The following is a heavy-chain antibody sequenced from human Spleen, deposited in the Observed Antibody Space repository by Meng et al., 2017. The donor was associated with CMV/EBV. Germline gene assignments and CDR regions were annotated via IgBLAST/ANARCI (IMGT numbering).Heavy chain of an antibody. CDR3: ARKRGSLSGSYPNWFDP. CDR2: IKHSGST. CDR1: GGSFSGYY. J-gene: IGHJ5*02. V-gene: IGHV4-34*01. D-gene: IGHD1-26*01. Sequence: YGGSFSGYYWSWIRQPPGKGLEWIGEIKHSGSTNYNPSLKSRVTISVDTSKNQFSLKLSSVTAADTAVYYCARKRGSLSGSYPNWFDPWGQGTLVTVSS.